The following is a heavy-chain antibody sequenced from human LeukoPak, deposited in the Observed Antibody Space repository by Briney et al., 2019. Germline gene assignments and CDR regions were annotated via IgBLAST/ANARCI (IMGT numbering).Heavy chain of an antibody. D-gene: IGHD3-10*01. J-gene: IGHJ4*02. Sequence: GGSLRLSRAASGFTFSSYAMHWVRQAPGKGLEWVAVISYDGSNKYYADSVKGRFTISRDNSKNTLYLQMNSLRAEDTAVYYCARGYYYGSGSYYNPPGYWGQGTLVTVSS. V-gene: IGHV3-30*04. CDR3: ARGYYYGSGSYYNPPGY. CDR1: GFTFSSYA. CDR2: ISYDGSNK.